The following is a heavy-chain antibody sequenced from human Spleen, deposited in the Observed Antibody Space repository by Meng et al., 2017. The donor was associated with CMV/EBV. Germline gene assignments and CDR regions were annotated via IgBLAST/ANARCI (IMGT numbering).Heavy chain of an antibody. J-gene: IGHJ4*02. CDR1: GFTFSSFG. D-gene: IGHD2-8*01. Sequence: SLKISCETSGFTFSSFGMHWVRQAPGKGLEWVAVIWHDGSNQHYAESVKGRFIISRDQSKNRLYLEMNSLTVEDTAVYFCAKEDGYCTSSNCYTFFDSWGQGTLVTVSS. CDR2: IWHDGSNQ. CDR3: AKEDGYCTSSNCYTFFDS. V-gene: IGHV3-33*03.